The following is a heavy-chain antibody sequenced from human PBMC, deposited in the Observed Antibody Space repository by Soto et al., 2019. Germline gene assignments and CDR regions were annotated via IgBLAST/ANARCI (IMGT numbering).Heavy chain of an antibody. CDR2: ISYDGSNK. D-gene: IGHD3-9*01. CDR1: GFTFSSYG. Sequence: GGSLRLSCAASGFTFSSYGMHWVRQAPGKGLEWVAVISYDGSNKYYADSVKGRFTISRDNSKNTLYLQMNSLRAEDTAVYYCAKAAKLRYFDWAYYYYYMDVWGKGTTVTVSS. CDR3: AKAAKLRYFDWAYYYYYMDV. J-gene: IGHJ6*03. V-gene: IGHV3-30*18.